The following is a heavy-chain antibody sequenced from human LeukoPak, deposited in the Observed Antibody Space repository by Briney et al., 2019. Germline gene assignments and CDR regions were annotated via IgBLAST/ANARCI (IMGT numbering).Heavy chain of an antibody. CDR3: ASRSRVVPAALEDY. CDR2: IYHSGST. V-gene: IGHV4-4*03. Sequence: PGTLSLTCAVSGGSISSSNWWSWVRQPPGKGLEWIGEIYHSGSTNYNPSLKSRVTISVDKSKNQFSLKLSSVTAADTAVYYYASRSRVVPAALEDYWGQGTLVTVSS. D-gene: IGHD2-2*01. CDR1: GGSISSSNW. J-gene: IGHJ4*02.